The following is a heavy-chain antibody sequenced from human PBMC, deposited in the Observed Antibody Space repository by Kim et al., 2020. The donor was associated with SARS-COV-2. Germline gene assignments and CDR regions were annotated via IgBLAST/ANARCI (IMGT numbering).Heavy chain of an antibody. J-gene: IGHJ4*02. CDR3: EGEQLDFDY. Sequence: GSTYYADSVKGRFTISRDNSKNTLYLQMNSLRAEDTAVYYCEGEQLDFDYWGQGTLVTVSS. D-gene: IGHD6-6*01. CDR2: GST. V-gene: IGHV3-23*01.